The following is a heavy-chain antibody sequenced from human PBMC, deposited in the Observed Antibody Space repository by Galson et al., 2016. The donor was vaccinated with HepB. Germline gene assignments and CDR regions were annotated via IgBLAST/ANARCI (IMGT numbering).Heavy chain of an antibody. D-gene: IGHD4-17*01. Sequence: SETLSLTCAVYGGSFSTYYWSWIRQPPGKGLEWIGEINHSGSIKYNPSLKSRVSISVDTCKNQLSLNLSSVTAADTAVYYCARGLRRPVTLARPFDYWGQGTLVTASS. J-gene: IGHJ4*02. CDR1: GGSFSTYY. V-gene: IGHV4-34*01. CDR3: ARGLRRPVTLARPFDY. CDR2: INHSGSI.